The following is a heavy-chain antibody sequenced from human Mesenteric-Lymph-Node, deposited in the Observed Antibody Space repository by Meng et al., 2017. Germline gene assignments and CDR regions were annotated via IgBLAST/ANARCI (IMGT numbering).Heavy chain of an antibody. J-gene: IGHJ6*02. CDR2: TYYRSKWYN. V-gene: IGHV6-1*01. CDR3: ARAGYRYSGLDV. D-gene: IGHD2-2*02. CDR1: GDSVTSNSTA. Sequence: SCAISGDSVTSNSTAWSWISQSPWRGLEWLGRTYYRSKWYNEYAVSVKSRITVSPETSKNQFSLQLNSVTPEDTAVYCCARAGYRYSGLDVWGQGTTVTVSS.